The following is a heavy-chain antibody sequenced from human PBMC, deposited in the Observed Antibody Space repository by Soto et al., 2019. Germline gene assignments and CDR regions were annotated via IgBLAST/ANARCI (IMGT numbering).Heavy chain of an antibody. CDR1: GFSLSNARMG. V-gene: IGHV2-26*01. Sequence: QVTLKESGPVLVKPTETLTLTCTVSGFSLSNARMGVSWIRQPPGKALEWLAHIFSNDEKSYSTSLKSRLTISMDTSKCQVVLTMTNMDPVNTATYYCARIYGGGPKTQQNWFDPWGQGTLVTVSS. D-gene: IGHD3-16*01. CDR3: ARIYGGGPKTQQNWFDP. CDR2: IFSNDEK. J-gene: IGHJ5*02.